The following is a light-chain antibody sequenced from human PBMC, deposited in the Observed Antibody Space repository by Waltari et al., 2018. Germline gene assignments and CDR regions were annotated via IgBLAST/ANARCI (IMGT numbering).Light chain of an antibody. CDR3: QTGGHGTWV. CDR1: SGHINNV. J-gene: IGLJ3*02. V-gene: IGLV4-69*01. CDR2: VNSDGGH. Sequence: QLVLTQSPSASASLGASVKLTCTLSSGHINNVIAWHQQQPAKGPRYLMKVNSDGGHSKGDEIPDRFSGSSSGAERYLIISSVQSEDEADYYCQTGGHGTWVFGGGTKLTVL.